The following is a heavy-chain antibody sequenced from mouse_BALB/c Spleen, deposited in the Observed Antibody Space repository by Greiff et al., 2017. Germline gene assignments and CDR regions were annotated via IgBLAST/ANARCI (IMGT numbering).Heavy chain of an antibody. D-gene: IGHD1-1*01. Sequence: EVKLLESGPGLVKPSQSLSLTCTVTGYSITSDYAWNWIRQFPGNKLEWMGYISYSGSTSYNPSLKSRISITRDTSKNQFFLQLNSVTTEDTATYYCARWITTVVSHFDYWGQGTTLTVSS. CDR2: ISYSGST. CDR3: ARWITTVVSHFDY. CDR1: GYSITSDYA. V-gene: IGHV3-2*02. J-gene: IGHJ2*01.